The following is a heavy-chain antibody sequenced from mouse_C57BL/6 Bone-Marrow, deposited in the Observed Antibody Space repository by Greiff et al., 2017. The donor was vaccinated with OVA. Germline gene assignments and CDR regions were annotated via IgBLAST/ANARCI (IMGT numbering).Heavy chain of an antibody. Sequence: QVQLQQPGAELVKPGASVKLSCKASGYTFTSYWMHWVKQRPGQGLEWIGMIHPNSGSTNYNEKFKSKATLTVDKSSSTAYMQLSSLTSEDSAVYYCARRERLLRIDYWGQGTTVTVSA. CDR1: GYTFTSYW. CDR2: IHPNSGST. D-gene: IGHD1-1*01. V-gene: IGHV1-64*01. CDR3: ARRERLLRIDY. J-gene: IGHJ2*01.